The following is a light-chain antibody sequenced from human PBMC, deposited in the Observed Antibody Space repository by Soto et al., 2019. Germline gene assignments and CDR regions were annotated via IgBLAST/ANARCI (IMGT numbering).Light chain of an antibody. V-gene: IGKV1-9*01. CDR2: AAS. CDR1: QAISSY. J-gene: IGKJ4*01. Sequence: DIQLTQSPSFLSASVGDRVTITCRASQAISSYLAWYQQKPGKAPKLLIYAASTLQSGVPSRFSGSGSGTDFTLTISSLQSEDFATFYCQQLNTYPRTFGGGTKVEIK. CDR3: QQLNTYPRT.